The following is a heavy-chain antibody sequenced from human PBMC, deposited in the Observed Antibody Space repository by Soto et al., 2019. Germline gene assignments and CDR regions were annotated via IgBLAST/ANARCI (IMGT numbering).Heavy chain of an antibody. CDR3: AHRGRIAAAVLDPYFDY. Sequence: PTLVNPTQTLTLTCTFSGSSLSTSGVGVGWIRQPPGKALEWLALIYWDDDKRYSPSLKSRLTITKDTSKNQVVLTMTNMDPVDTATYYCAHRGRIAAAVLDPYFDYWGQGTLVTVSS. D-gene: IGHD6-13*01. CDR2: IYWDDDK. CDR1: GSSLSTSGVG. J-gene: IGHJ4*02. V-gene: IGHV2-5*02.